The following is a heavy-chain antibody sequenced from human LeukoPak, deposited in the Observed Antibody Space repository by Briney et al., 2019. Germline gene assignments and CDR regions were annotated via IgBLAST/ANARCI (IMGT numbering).Heavy chain of an antibody. Sequence: GGSLRLSCVASGFTFSSYSMNWVRQAPGKGLEWVSYISSSSSTIYYADSVKGRFTISRDNVKNSLYLQINSLRAEDTAVYYCARENWNDDHFDYWGQGTLVTVSS. CDR2: ISSSSSTI. CDR1: GFTFSSYS. V-gene: IGHV3-48*01. CDR3: ARENWNDDHFDY. J-gene: IGHJ4*02. D-gene: IGHD1-1*01.